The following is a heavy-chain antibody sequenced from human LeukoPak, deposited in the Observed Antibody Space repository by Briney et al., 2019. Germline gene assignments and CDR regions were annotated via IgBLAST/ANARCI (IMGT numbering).Heavy chain of an antibody. CDR3: ATGGYYDSSGYPGAFDI. J-gene: IGHJ3*02. CDR1: GYTFTSYG. D-gene: IGHD3-22*01. V-gene: IGHV1-18*01. Sequence: ASVKVSCKASGYTFTSYGISWVRQAPGQGLEWMGWISAYNGNTNYAQKLQGGVTMTTDTSTSTAYMELRSLRSDDTAVYYCATGGYYDSSGYPGAFDIWGQGTMVTVSS. CDR2: ISAYNGNT.